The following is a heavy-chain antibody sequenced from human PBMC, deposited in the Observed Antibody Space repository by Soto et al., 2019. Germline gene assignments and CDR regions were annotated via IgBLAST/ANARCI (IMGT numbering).Heavy chain of an antibody. CDR3: ARGGVVVVPAAMPDYYYMDV. D-gene: IGHD2-2*01. CDR1: GGSISSGGYY. J-gene: IGHJ6*03. CDR2: IYYSGST. Sequence: TLSLTCTVSGGSISSGGYYWSWIRQHPGKGLEWIGYIYYSGSTYYNPSLKSRVTISVDTSKNQFSLKLSSVTAADTAVYYCARGGVVVVPAAMPDYYYMDVWGKGTTVTVSS. V-gene: IGHV4-31*03.